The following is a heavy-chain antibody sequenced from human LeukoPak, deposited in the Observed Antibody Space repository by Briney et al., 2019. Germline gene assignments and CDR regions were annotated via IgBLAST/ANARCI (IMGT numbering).Heavy chain of an antibody. D-gene: IGHD6-19*01. CDR2: IDWDDDE. CDR3: ARTTSSGWYFDY. Sequence: SGPALVKPTQTLTLTCTFSGFSLTTSGMRVNWIRQPPGKALEWLARIDWDDDEYYRTSLKTRLTISKDTSKNQVVLTMTNMDPVDTATYYCARTTSSGWYFDYWGQGTLVTVSS. CDR1: GFSLTTSGMR. V-gene: IGHV2-70*04. J-gene: IGHJ4*02.